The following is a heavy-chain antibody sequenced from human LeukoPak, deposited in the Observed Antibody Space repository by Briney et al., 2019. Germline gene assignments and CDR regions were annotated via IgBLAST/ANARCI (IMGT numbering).Heavy chain of an antibody. CDR2: INYNGVIT. V-gene: IGHV3-23*01. CDR1: EFTFSSYV. Sequence: GGPLRLSCAASEFTFSSYVMYWVRQAPGKGLEWVAAINYNGVITDYADSVRGRFTISRDNSKNTLYLQMNRLRGEDTADYYCAKLGVRLTSTGQDYWGQGTLVTVSS. J-gene: IGHJ4*02. D-gene: IGHD3-9*01. CDR3: AKLGVRLTSTGQDY.